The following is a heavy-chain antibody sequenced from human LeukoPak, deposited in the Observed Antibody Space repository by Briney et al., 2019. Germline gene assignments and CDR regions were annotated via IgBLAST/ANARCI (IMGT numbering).Heavy chain of an antibody. D-gene: IGHD5-18*01. CDR3: ARGRKYTSGYRVTELGSGYSDY. Sequence: SETLSLTCAVYGGSFSGYYWSWIRQPPGKGLEWIGEINHSGSTNYNPSLKSRVTISVDTSENRFSLKLSSVTAADTAVYYRARGRKYTSGYRVTELGSGYSDYWGQGTLVTVSS. CDR2: INHSGST. J-gene: IGHJ4*02. CDR1: GGSFSGYY. V-gene: IGHV4-34*01.